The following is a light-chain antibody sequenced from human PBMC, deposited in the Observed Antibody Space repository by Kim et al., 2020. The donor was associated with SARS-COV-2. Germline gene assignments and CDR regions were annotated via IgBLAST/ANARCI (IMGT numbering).Light chain of an antibody. J-gene: IGLJ2*01. V-gene: IGLV3-21*04. CDR2: NDS. CDR3: QVWDSDSDHWV. Sequence: PRKMAWITCGGDRIGSKIVKWYQQKPGQAPVLVIYNDSDRPSGIPERLSGSNFGDTATLTISRVAAGDEADYYCQVWDSDSDHWVFGGGTQLTV. CDR1: RIGSKI.